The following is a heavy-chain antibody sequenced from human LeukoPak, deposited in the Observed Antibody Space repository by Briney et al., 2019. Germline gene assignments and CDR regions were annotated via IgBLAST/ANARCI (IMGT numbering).Heavy chain of an antibody. J-gene: IGHJ4*02. CDR2: IHYSGST. V-gene: IGHV4-31*03. CDR1: GGSISSGGYY. Sequence: PSETLSLTCTVSGGSISSGGYYWSWLRQHPGKGLEWIGYIHYSGSTYYNPSLKSRVTISVDTSKNQFSLKLTSVTAADTAVYYCARTRTTYYFDYWGQGTLVTVSS. D-gene: IGHD4-17*01. CDR3: ARTRTTYYFDY.